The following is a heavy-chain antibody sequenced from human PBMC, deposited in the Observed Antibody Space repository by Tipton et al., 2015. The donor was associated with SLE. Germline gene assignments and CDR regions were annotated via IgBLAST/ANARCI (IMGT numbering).Heavy chain of an antibody. CDR1: GGSFSGYY. V-gene: IGHV4-34*01. J-gene: IGHJ4*02. D-gene: IGHD6-13*01. CDR2: INNSGST. Sequence: TLSLTCAVYGGSFSGYYWSWIRQPPGKGLEWIGEINNSGSTNYNPSLKSRVTISVDTSKNQFSLKLSSVTAADTAVYYCARGAAAAGTSFDYWGQGTLVTVSS. CDR3: ARGAAAAGTSFDY.